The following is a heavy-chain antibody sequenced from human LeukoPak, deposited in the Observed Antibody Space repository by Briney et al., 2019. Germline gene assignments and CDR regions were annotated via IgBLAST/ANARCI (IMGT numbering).Heavy chain of an antibody. D-gene: IGHD6-19*01. Sequence: SETLSLTCAVYGGSFSGYYWSWIRQPPGKGLEWIGEINHSGSTNYNPSLKSRVTISVDTSKNQFSLKLSSVTAADTAVYYCASTSPLDVTVAVSYFDYWGQGTLVTVSS. CDR1: GGSFSGYY. CDR2: INHSGST. CDR3: ASTSPLDVTVAVSYFDY. V-gene: IGHV4-34*01. J-gene: IGHJ4*02.